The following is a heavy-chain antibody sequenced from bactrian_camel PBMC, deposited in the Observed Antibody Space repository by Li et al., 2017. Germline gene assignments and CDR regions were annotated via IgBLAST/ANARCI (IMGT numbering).Heavy chain of an antibody. D-gene: IGHD2*01. Sequence: HVQLVESGGNSVQPGGSLKLSCVRSGYTYADYCMAWFRQAPGKEREEVALLDSDGLTTYTDSVKGRFTISSDSAKTTLYLQMNSLKPDDTAMYYCAETPTYCSGGYWVDKNFRGLGTQVTVS. CDR1: GYTYADYC. J-gene: IGHJ4*01. CDR3: AETPTYCSGGYWVDKNF. CDR2: LDSDGLT. V-gene: IGHV3S1*01.